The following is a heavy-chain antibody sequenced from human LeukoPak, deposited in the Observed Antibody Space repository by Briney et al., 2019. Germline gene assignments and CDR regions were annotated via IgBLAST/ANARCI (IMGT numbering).Heavy chain of an antibody. CDR2: IDPNSGGS. CDR3: ARVYYDRAYDY. V-gene: IGHV1-2*02. CDR1: GYTFTGYY. D-gene: IGHD3-22*01. Sequence: ASVKVSCKASGYTFTGYYMHWVRQAPGQGLEWMGWIDPNSGGSNYAQKFQGRVTMTRDTSIGTAYMDLSRLRSDDTAVYYCARVYYDRAYDYWGRGTLVTVSS. J-gene: IGHJ4*02.